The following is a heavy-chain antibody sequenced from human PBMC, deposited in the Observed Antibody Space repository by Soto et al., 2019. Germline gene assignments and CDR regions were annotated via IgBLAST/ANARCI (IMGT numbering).Heavy chain of an antibody. J-gene: IGHJ2*01. CDR1: GYTFTSYD. CDR3: ARSPPETYYYDSSGYKRYFDL. D-gene: IGHD3-22*01. Sequence: ASVKVSCKASGYTFTSYDINWVRQATGQGLEWMGWMNPNSGNTGYAQKFQGRVTMTRNTSISTAYMELSSLRSEDTAVYYCARSPPETYYYDSSGYKRYFDLWGRGTLVTVSS. V-gene: IGHV1-8*02. CDR2: MNPNSGNT.